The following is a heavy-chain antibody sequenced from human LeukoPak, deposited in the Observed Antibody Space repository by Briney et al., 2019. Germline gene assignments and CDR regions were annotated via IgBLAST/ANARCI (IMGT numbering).Heavy chain of an antibody. J-gene: IGHJ4*02. CDR3: ARERDYDTYFDY. CDR1: GFGVSVHH. CDR2: RQPGNVS. V-gene: IGHV3-53*01. D-gene: IGHD3-22*01. Sequence: RGSLRLSCAVSGFGVSVHHMAWVRQAPGKGLEWVSVRQPGNVSYYADSVKGRFTTSTDNSKNILYLQIKDLRAEDTALYYCARERDYDTYFDYWGQGTLVIVSS.